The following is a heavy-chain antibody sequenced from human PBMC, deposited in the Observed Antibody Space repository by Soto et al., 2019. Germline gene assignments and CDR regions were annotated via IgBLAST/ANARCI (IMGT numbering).Heavy chain of an antibody. CDR1: GFTFSNYA. D-gene: IGHD2-2*02. J-gene: IGHJ3*02. CDR2: ISGSGANT. Sequence: GGSLRLSCAASGFTFSNYAMNWVRQAPGKGLEWVSAISGSGANTYYADSVKGRFTISRDSSKNTLYLQMNSLRAEDTAVYYCAKDLPDIVVVPAAIKESAFDIWGQGTMVTVSS. CDR3: AKDLPDIVVVPAAIKESAFDI. V-gene: IGHV3-23*01.